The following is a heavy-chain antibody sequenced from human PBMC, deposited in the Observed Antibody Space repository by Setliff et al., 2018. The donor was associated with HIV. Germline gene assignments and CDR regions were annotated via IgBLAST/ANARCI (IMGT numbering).Heavy chain of an antibody. J-gene: IGHJ6*04. Sequence: SETLSLTCAVYGGSFSGHYWSWIRQPPGKGLEWIAEINHTGGNTNHNPSLRSRVTISVDTSKNQFSLKLSSVTAADTAVYYCARVRADYKFGSMDVWGKGTTVTVSS. D-gene: IGHD3-10*01. CDR1: GGSFSGHY. CDR2: INHTGGNT. V-gene: IGHV4-34*01. CDR3: ARVRADYKFGSMDV.